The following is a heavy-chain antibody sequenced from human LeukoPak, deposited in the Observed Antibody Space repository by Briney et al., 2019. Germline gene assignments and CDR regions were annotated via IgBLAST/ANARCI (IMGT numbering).Heavy chain of an antibody. CDR1: GYTFTGYY. V-gene: IGHV1-2*02. Sequence: ASVKVSYKASGYTFTGYYMHWVRQAPGQGLEWMGWINPNSGGTNYAQKFQGRVTMTRDTSISTAYMELSRLRSDDTAVYYCASIPRAGIAAAGTLSRADYWGQGTLVTVSS. CDR2: INPNSGGT. D-gene: IGHD6-13*01. J-gene: IGHJ4*02. CDR3: ASIPRAGIAAAGTLSRADY.